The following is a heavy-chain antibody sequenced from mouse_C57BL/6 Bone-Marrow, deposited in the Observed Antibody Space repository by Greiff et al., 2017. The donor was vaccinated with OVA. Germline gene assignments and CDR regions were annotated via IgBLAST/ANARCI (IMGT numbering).Heavy chain of an antibody. CDR1: GYTFTSYW. J-gene: IGHJ2*01. D-gene: IGHD1-1*01. Sequence: QVQLQQPGAELVKPGASVKLSCKASGYTFTSYWMHWVKQRPGRGLEWIGRIDPNSGGTKYNEKFKSKATLTVDKPSSTAYMQLSSLTSEDSAVSFCAREDFHITTVGDYFDYWGQGTTLTVSS. CDR3: AREDFHITTVGDYFDY. CDR2: IDPNSGGT. V-gene: IGHV1-72*01.